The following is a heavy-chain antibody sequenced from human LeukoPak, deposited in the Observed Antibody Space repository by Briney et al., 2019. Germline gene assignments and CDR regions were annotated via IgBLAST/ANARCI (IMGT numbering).Heavy chain of an antibody. CDR1: GFTFSHYA. CDR2: ISYDGSHQ. D-gene: IGHD1-26*01. Sequence: GGSPRLSCAASGFTFSHYAMHWVRQAPGKGLEWVAVISYDGSHQYSADSVKGRLTISRDNSRHTLYLQMNSLRPEDTAVYYCARARNGTLKYWGQGTLVTVSS. J-gene: IGHJ4*02. V-gene: IGHV3-30*01. CDR3: ARARNGTLKY.